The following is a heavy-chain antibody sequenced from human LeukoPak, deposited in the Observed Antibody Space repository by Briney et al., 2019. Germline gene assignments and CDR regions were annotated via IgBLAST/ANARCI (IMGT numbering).Heavy chain of an antibody. CDR3: ARERRRQQLPEIFDY. V-gene: IGHV5-51*01. Sequence: GESLKISCKGSGYSFTSYWISWVRQMPGKGLEWMGIIYPGDSDTRYSPSFQGQVTISADKSISTAYLQWSSLKASDTAMYYCARERRRQQLPEIFDYWGQGTLVTVSS. CDR2: IYPGDSDT. CDR1: GYSFTSYW. J-gene: IGHJ4*02. D-gene: IGHD6-13*01.